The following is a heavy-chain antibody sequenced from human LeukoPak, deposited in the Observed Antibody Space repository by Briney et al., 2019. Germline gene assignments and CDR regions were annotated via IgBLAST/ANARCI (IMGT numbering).Heavy chain of an antibody. D-gene: IGHD3-10*01. CDR2: ITSSSSYI. CDR3: ARGSNYLDY. J-gene: IGHJ4*02. V-gene: IGHV3-21*01. CDR1: GFTFSSYS. Sequence: GGSLRLSCAASGFTFSSYSMNWARQAPGKGLEWVSSITSSSSYIYYADSVKGRFTISRDNPEKSLFLQMDSLRAEDTAVYYCARGSNYLDYWGQGTLVTVSS.